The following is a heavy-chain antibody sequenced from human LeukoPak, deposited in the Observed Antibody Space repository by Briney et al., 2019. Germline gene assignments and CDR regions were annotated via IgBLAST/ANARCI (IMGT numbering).Heavy chain of an antibody. CDR1: GGSISSSSYY. CDR2: IYYSGST. V-gene: IGHV4-39*07. D-gene: IGHD4-17*01. J-gene: IGHJ6*02. CDR3: ARGVTETNYYYYGMDV. Sequence: SETLSLTCTVSGGSISSSSYYWGWIRQPPGKGLEWIGSIYYSGSTYYNPSLESRVTISVDRSKNQFSLKLSSVTAADTAVYYCARGVTETNYYYYGMDVWGQGTTVTVSS.